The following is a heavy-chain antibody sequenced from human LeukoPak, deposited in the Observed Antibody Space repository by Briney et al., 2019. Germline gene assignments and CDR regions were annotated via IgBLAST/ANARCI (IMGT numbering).Heavy chain of an antibody. CDR1: GFTLSSYG. CDR2: LSGNGGST. D-gene: IGHD7-27*01. V-gene: IGHV3-23*01. J-gene: IGHJ4*02. Sequence: GGSLRLSCAASGFTLSSYGMSWVRQAPGKGLEWVSALSGNGGSTYYADSVKGRFTISRDNSKNTLYLQMNSLRAEDTAVYYCGRGHWGLDYWGQGALVTVSS. CDR3: GRGHWGLDY.